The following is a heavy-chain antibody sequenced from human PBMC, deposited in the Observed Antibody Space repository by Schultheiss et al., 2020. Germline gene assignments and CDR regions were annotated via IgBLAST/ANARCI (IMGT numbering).Heavy chain of an antibody. Sequence: GGSLRLSCAASGFTFSSYSMNWVRQAPGKGLEWVSFISSSSSYIYYANSVKGRFTISRDNAKNSLYLQMNSLRAEDTAVYYCATRASWVLDWYYFDYWGQGTLVTVSS. CDR3: ATRASWVLDWYYFDY. V-gene: IGHV3-21*01. CDR2: ISSSSSYI. D-gene: IGHD1-26*01. J-gene: IGHJ4*02. CDR1: GFTFSSYS.